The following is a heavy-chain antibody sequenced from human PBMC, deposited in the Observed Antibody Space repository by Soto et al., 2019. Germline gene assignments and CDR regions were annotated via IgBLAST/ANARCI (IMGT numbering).Heavy chain of an antibody. CDR2: IYYSAST. V-gene: IGHV4-59*12. J-gene: IGHJ4*02. CDR1: GGSIGSYY. Sequence: SETLSLACTVSGGSIGSYYWSWIRQPPGKGLEWIGYIYYSASTNYNPSLKSRVTISVDTSKNQFSLRLSSVTAADSTVYYCARGGSGSYYKYFDYWGQGTLVTVSS. D-gene: IGHD3-10*01. CDR3: ARGGSGSYYKYFDY.